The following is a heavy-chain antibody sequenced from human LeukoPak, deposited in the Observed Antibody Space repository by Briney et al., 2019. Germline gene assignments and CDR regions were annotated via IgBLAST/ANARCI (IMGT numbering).Heavy chain of an antibody. Sequence: GGSLRLSCAASGFTFRSYPMSWVRQAPGKGLEWVSAISSSGGSTYYADSVKGRFTISRDNSKNTLYLQMNSLRAEDTAVYYCAKGDYGDYGTFDYWGQGTLVTVSS. D-gene: IGHD4-17*01. V-gene: IGHV3-23*01. CDR1: GFTFRSYP. J-gene: IGHJ4*02. CDR2: ISSSGGST. CDR3: AKGDYGDYGTFDY.